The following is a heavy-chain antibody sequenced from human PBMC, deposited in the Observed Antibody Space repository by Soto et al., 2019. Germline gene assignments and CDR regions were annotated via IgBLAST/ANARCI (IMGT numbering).Heavy chain of an antibody. CDR3: ARDFYQSSGYCDY. CDR1: GYTFTSYG. CDR2: ISAYSGNT. Sequence: GASVKVSCKASGYTFTSYGLSWVRQAPGQGLEWMGWISAYSGNTVYTQRFKGRLTIATDTSTGTAYMELRSLRSDDTAVYYCARDFYQSSGYCDYWGQGTLVTVS. D-gene: IGHD3-22*01. V-gene: IGHV1-18*01. J-gene: IGHJ4*02.